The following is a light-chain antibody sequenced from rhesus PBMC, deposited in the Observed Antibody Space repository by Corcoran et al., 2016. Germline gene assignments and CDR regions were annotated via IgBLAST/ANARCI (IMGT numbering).Light chain of an antibody. J-gene: IGKJ2*01. CDR2: KAS. Sequence: DIQMTQSPSSLSASVGDTVTITCRASQGISSWLAWYQQKPGKAPKLLSYKASSLQSGVPSRFSGSGSGTDFTLTISSLQSEDFATYYCQQYSSRPYSCGQGTKVEIK. CDR1: QGISSW. CDR3: QQYSSRPYS. V-gene: IGKV1-22*01.